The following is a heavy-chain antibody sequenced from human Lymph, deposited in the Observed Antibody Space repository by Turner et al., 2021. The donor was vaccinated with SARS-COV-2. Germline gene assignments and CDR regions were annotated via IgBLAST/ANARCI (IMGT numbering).Heavy chain of an antibody. CDR2: ITFTSSYI. J-gene: IGHJ4*02. V-gene: IGHV3-21*01. CDR1: GFTFSSYS. D-gene: IGHD2-21*02. CDR3: ARGPPDFPYYFDY. Sequence: EVHLVESGGGLVKPGGSLRLSCAASGFTFSSYSMNWVRQAPGKGLEWVSSITFTSSYIYYADSVKGRFTISRDNAKNSLYLQMNSLRAEETAVYYCARGPPDFPYYFDYWGQGTLVTVSS.